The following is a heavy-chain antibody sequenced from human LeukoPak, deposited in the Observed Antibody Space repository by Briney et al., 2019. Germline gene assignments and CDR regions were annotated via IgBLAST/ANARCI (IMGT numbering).Heavy chain of an antibody. V-gene: IGHV3-21*01. CDR1: GFTFSSYS. Sequence: GGSLRLSCAASGFTFSSYSMNWVRQAPGKGLEWVSSISSSSSSYIYYADSVKGRFTISRDNAKNSLYLQMNSLRAEDTAVYYCARGAVAGTFYYWGQGTLVTVSS. CDR3: ARGAVAGTFYY. D-gene: IGHD6-19*01. J-gene: IGHJ4*02. CDR2: ISSSSSSYI.